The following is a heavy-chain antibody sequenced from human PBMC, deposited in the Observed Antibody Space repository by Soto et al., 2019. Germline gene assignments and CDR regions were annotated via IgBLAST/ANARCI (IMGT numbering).Heavy chain of an antibody. V-gene: IGHV3-74*01. D-gene: IGHD2-15*01. CDR2: INSDGSVS. CDR3: ARGDCVAGTCYSLAGSFYYYMDV. Sequence: EVQLVESGGGLVQPGGSLRLSCAASGFTFSNYWMYWVRQAPGKGLVWVSRINSDGSVSSYADSVKGRLTISRDNVKNTLYLQMDSLRAEDTAAYYCARGDCVAGTCYSLAGSFYYYMDVWDKGTTVTVFS. CDR1: GFTFSNYW. J-gene: IGHJ6*03.